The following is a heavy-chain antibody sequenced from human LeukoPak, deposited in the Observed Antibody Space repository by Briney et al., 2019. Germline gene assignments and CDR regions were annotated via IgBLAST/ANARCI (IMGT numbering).Heavy chain of an antibody. CDR3: AKAYYGSGSPLDWFDP. V-gene: IGHV3-30*18. D-gene: IGHD3-10*01. J-gene: IGHJ5*02. Sequence: GGSLRLSCAASGFTFSSYGMHWVRQSPGKGLEWVAIISYDGNKKYYGDTVKGRFTISRDNSKNTLYLQMNSLRAEDTAVYYCAKAYYGSGSPLDWFDPWGQGTLVTVSS. CDR2: ISYDGNKK. CDR1: GFTFSSYG.